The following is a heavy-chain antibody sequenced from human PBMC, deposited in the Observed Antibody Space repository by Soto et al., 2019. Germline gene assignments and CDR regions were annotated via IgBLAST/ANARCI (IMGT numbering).Heavy chain of an antibody. CDR1: GGSISSGGYY. V-gene: IGHV4-31*03. Sequence: PSEILSLTCTVSGGSISSGGYYWSWIRQHPGKGLEWIGYIYYSGSTYYNPSLKSRVTISVDTSKNQFSLKLSSVTAADTAVYYCARDQGATAYYAFDIWGQGTMVTVS. CDR2: IYYSGST. D-gene: IGHD1-26*01. CDR3: ARDQGATAYYAFDI. J-gene: IGHJ3*02.